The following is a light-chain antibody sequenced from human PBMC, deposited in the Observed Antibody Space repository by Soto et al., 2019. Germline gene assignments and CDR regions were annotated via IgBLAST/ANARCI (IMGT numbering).Light chain of an antibody. V-gene: IGKV2-28*01. CDR1: QSLLYSNGYNY. Sequence: DIVMTQSPLSLPVTPGEPASISCRSSQSLLYSNGYNYLDWYLQKPGQSPQLLIYLGSNRASGVPDRFSGRGSGTDFALKISRVEAEDVGVYYCMQTLQTPLTFGGETKLEIK. CDR3: MQTLQTPLT. CDR2: LGS. J-gene: IGKJ4*01.